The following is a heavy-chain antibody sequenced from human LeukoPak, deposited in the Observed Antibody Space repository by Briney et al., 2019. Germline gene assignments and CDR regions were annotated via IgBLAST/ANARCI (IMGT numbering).Heavy chain of an antibody. CDR1: CGSIISSSYY. CDR3: ARVEVMDGSHYFDY. CDR2: IYYSGST. D-gene: IGHD3-10*01. V-gene: IGHV4-39*07. Sequence: SEALSVTCNVSCGSIISSSYYWIWMRQPPGKGLEWIGSIYYSGSTYYNPSLISRITISVDTSKNQFSLMLSSVTAADTAEYYCARVEVMDGSHYFDYWSQGTLVTVSS. J-gene: IGHJ4*01.